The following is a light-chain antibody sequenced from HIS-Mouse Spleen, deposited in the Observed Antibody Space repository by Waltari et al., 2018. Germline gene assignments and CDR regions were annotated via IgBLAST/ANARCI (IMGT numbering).Light chain of an antibody. CDR1: SSDGGSYNL. CDR2: EGS. CDR3: CSYAGSSTLVV. V-gene: IGLV2-23*01. Sequence: QSALTQPASVSGSPGQSITISCTGTSSDGGSYNLVSWYQQHPGKAPKLMIYEGSKRPSGVSNRFSGSTSGNTASLTISGLQAEDEADYYCCSYAGSSTLVVFGGGTKLTVL. J-gene: IGLJ2*01.